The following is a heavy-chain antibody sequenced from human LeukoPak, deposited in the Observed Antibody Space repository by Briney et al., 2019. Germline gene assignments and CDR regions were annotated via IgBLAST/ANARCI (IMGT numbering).Heavy chain of an antibody. V-gene: IGHV4-59*01. J-gene: IGHJ5*02. CDR2: IYYSGST. Sequence: SETLSLTCTVSGGSISSYYWSWIRQPPGKGLEWIGYIYYSGSTNYNPSLKSRVTISVDTSKNQFSLKLSSVTAADTAVYYCAREVPLNWFDPWGQGTLVTVSS. CDR3: AREVPLNWFDP. CDR1: GGSISSYY.